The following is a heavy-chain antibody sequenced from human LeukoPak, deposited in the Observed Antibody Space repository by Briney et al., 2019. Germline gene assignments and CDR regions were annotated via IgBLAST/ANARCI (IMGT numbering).Heavy chain of an antibody. Sequence: TSETLSLTCTVSGGSISSGGYYWSWIRQPPGKGLEWIGYIYHSGSTYYNPSLKSRVTISVDRSKNQFSLKLSSVTAADTAVYYCARGGDYDSSGYYYEVPWFDPWGQGTLVTVSS. D-gene: IGHD3-22*01. V-gene: IGHV4-30-2*01. J-gene: IGHJ5*02. CDR3: ARGGDYDSSGYYYEVPWFDP. CDR2: IYHSGST. CDR1: GGSISSGGYY.